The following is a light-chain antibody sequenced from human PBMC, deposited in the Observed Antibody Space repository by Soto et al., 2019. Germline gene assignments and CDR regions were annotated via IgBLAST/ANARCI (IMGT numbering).Light chain of an antibody. Sequence: EIVLTQSPATLSLSPGERATLSCRASQSVSSYLAWYQQKPGQAPRLLIYDTSNRATGIPARFSGSGSETDFTLTISSLEPEDFAVYYCQQRSNWPSFGPGTKVEIK. V-gene: IGKV3-11*01. CDR2: DTS. J-gene: IGKJ3*01. CDR1: QSVSSY. CDR3: QQRSNWPS.